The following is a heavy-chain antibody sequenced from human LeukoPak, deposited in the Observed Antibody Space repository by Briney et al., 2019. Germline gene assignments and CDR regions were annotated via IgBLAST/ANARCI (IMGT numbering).Heavy chain of an antibody. CDR3: ARDGGELWPLDE. V-gene: IGHV3-7*01. D-gene: IGHD3-10*01. CDR1: GFPFKGYW. Sequence: GGSQRLSCVASGFPFKGYWMTWVRQSPGKGLDWVANIKPDGSETNYLDSVKGRFTISRDNARDSLFLEMNNLRVDDTAVYYCARDGGELWPLDEWGQGILVTVSS. CDR2: IKPDGSET. J-gene: IGHJ4*02.